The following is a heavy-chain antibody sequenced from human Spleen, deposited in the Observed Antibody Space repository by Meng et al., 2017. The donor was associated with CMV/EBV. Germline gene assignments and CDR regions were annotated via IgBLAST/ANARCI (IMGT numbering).Heavy chain of an antibody. D-gene: IGHD3-22*01. V-gene: IGHV3-48*03. CDR2: ISSSGSTI. J-gene: IGHJ4*02. CDR1: GFTFSSYE. CDR3: ARDLHYWGYYDSSGYPIGYFDY. Sequence: GESLKISCAASGFTFSSYEMNWVRQAPGKGLEWVSYISSSGSTIYYADSVKGRFTISRDNAKNSLYLQMNSLRAEDTAVYYCARDLHYWGYYDSSGYPIGYFDYWGQGTLVTVSS.